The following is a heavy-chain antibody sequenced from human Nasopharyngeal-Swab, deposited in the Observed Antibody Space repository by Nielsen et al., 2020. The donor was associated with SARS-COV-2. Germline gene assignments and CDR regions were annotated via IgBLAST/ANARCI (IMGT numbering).Heavy chain of an antibody. CDR3: AKSGRLVGGYFSGLYFDY. J-gene: IGHJ4*02. CDR2: ITAGGSTK. D-gene: IGHD2/OR15-2a*01. V-gene: IGHV3-23*01. CDR1: GYSFRTYG. Sequence: GGSLRLSCVASGYSFRTYGMTWVRQAPGKGLEWVSTITAGGSTKFYADSVKGRFTISKDSSTDTVFLQMNSLRAEDTAVYFCAKSGRLVGGYFSGLYFDYWGQGTLVTVSS.